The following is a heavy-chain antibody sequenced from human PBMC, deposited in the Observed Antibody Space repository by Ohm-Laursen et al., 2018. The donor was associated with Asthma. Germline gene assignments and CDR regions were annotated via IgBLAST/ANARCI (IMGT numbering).Heavy chain of an antibody. CDR3: ARETATGSQNIHYYDLDV. V-gene: IGHV3-30-3*01. CDR1: GFTFRSYA. CDR2: GGSYYDGGLK. Sequence: SLRLSCSASGFTFRSYAMHWVRQAPGKGLEWVAVGGSYYDGGLKYYADSVNGRFTVSRDDSKNTLYLQMNSLRAEDTAVYYCARETATGSQNIHYYDLDVWGQGTTVIVSS. J-gene: IGHJ6*02. D-gene: IGHD2-15*01.